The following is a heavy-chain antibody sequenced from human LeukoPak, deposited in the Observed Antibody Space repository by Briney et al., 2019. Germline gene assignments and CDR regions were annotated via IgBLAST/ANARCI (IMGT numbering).Heavy chain of an antibody. J-gene: IGHJ5*02. D-gene: IGHD2-8*01. CDR3: ATSRMLRNWFDP. Sequence: SETLSLTCTVSGGSISSGGYYWSWIRQPPGKGLEWIGYIYYSGSTYYNPSLKSRVTISVDTSKNQFSLKLSSVTAADTAVYYCATSRMLRNWFDPWGQGTLVTVSS. CDR2: IYYSGST. CDR1: GGSISSGGYY. V-gene: IGHV4-31*03.